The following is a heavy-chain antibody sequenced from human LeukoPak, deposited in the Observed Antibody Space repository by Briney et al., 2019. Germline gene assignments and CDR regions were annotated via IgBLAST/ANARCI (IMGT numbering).Heavy chain of an antibody. CDR3: AKPIGDYYFDY. Sequence: GGSLRLSCAASGFTFCSYGMSWVRQAPGKGLEWVSAISGSGGSTYYADSVKGRFTISRDNSKNTLYLQMNSLRAEDTAVYYCAKPIGDYYFDYWGQGTLVTVSS. D-gene: IGHD4-17*01. J-gene: IGHJ4*02. CDR2: ISGSGGST. CDR1: GFTFCSYG. V-gene: IGHV3-23*01.